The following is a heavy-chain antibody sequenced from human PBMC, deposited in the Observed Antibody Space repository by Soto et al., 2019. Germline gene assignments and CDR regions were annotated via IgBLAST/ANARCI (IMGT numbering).Heavy chain of an antibody. CDR2: ISYDGSNK. CDR3: AREGPGI. V-gene: IGHV3-30-3*01. Sequence: QVQLVESGGGVVQPGRSLRLSCAASGFTFSSYAMHWVRQAPGKGLEWVAVISYDGSNKYYADSVKGRFTISRDNSKNTLYLQMNSLRAEDTAVYYCAREGPGIWGQRTIVTVSS. D-gene: IGHD7-27*01. J-gene: IGHJ3*02. CDR1: GFTFSSYA.